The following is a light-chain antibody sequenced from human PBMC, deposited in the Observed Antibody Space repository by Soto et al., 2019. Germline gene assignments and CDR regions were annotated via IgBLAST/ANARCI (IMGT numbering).Light chain of an antibody. J-gene: IGKJ1*01. CDR3: QQTFMSPWT. CDR2: AAS. V-gene: IGKV1-39*01. CDR1: QNIHRF. Sequence: DIQMTQSPSSLSAFAGDRVTISCRASQNIHRFLNWYQQRPGKAPKLLIYAASNLQSGVPSRFSGGGSGTDFSLTITDFQPEDFASYFCQQTFMSPWTFGQGTRVEI.